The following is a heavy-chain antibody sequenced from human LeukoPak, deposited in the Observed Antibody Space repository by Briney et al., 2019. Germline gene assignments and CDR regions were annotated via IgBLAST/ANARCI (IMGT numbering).Heavy chain of an antibody. Sequence: GGSLRLSCTTSGFTFSSSAMIWVRQAPGKGLEWVSAISGSGGTTYYADSVKGRFTVSRDNSKNTLYLQMNSLRAEDTAVYYCTKGWLGRFDYWGQGTLVTVSS. V-gene: IGHV3-23*01. D-gene: IGHD6-19*01. J-gene: IGHJ4*02. CDR3: TKGWLGRFDY. CDR2: ISGSGGTT. CDR1: GFTFSSSA.